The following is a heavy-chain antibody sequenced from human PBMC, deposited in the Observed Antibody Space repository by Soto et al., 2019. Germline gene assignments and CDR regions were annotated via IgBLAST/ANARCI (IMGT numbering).Heavy chain of an antibody. Sequence: GGSLRLSCAASGFTVSSYSMNWVRQAPGKGLEWVSYISSSSSTIYYADSVKGRFTISRDNAKNSLYVQMNSLRAEDTAVYYCAAEATILNWFDPWGQGTLVTVSS. CDR3: AAEATILNWFDP. V-gene: IGHV3-48*01. CDR2: ISSSSSTI. D-gene: IGHD5-12*01. CDR1: GFTVSSYS. J-gene: IGHJ5*02.